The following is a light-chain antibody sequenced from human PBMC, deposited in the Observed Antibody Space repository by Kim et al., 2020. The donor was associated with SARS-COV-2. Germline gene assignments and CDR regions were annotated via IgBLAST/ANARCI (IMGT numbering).Light chain of an antibody. Sequence: GDRVTITCRASQTITTWLAWYQQKPGKAPKLLIYEASSLEDGVPSRFSGSGSGTEFSLTISSLQPADFASYYCQQYHGFPWTFC. J-gene: IGKJ1*01. V-gene: IGKV1-5*01. CDR2: EAS. CDR3: QQYHGFPWT. CDR1: QTITTW.